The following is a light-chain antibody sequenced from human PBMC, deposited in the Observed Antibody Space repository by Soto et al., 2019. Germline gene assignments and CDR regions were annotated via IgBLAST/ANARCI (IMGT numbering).Light chain of an antibody. V-gene: IGKV1-33*01. CDR1: QDISNY. CDR3: QQYDNLPSLT. CDR2: EAS. Sequence: DIQMTQSPSSLSASVGDRVTITCQASQDISNYLNWYQQKPGKDPQRLIYEASNLETGVPSRFSGSGAGTHCTFAIRSLQPEDIATYYCQQYDNLPSLTFGAGTKVEI. J-gene: IGKJ4*01.